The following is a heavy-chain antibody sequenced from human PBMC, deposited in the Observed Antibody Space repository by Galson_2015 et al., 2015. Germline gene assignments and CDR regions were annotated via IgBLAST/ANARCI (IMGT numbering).Heavy chain of an antibody. CDR3: ATSIAVAGSGLGVVFDF. D-gene: IGHD6-19*01. Sequence: SLRLSCAPSGFTFSNYWMTWVRQAPGKGLEWVANIKHDGSEKYYVDSVKGRFTISRDNAKNSLYMQMNNLRAEDTAMYYCATSIAVAGSGLGVVFDFWGQGTLVTVSS. J-gene: IGHJ4*02. CDR1: GFTFSNYW. V-gene: IGHV3-7*01. CDR2: IKHDGSEK.